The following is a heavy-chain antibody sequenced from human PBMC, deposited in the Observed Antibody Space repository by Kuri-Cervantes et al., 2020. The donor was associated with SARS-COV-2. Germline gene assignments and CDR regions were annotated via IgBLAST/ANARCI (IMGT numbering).Heavy chain of an antibody. D-gene: IGHD2-8*01. J-gene: IGHJ4*02. CDR3: VSETFGVLDS. CDR2: INQDGSEK. CDR1: GLTFTNSW. Sequence: LSLTCAASGLTFTNSWISWVRQAPGKGLEWVANINQDGSEKHSVDSVRGRFTISRDDAANSADLLLNSLRVEDTAVYYCVSETFGVLDSWGQGSLVTVSS. V-gene: IGHV3-7*01.